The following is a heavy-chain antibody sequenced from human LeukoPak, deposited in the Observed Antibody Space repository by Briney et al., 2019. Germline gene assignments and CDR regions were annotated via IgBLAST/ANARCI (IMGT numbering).Heavy chain of an antibody. CDR2: IYSDGTT. CDR1: GFTVSTNY. J-gene: IGHJ4*02. Sequence: PGGSLRLSCAASGFTVSTNYMGWVRQAPGKGLEWVSIIYSDGTTYYADSVKGRFTISRDNSKNTLYLQMNSLRAEDTAVYYCAKSCSGGSCYPDYWGQGTLVTVSS. CDR3: AKSCSGGSCYPDY. D-gene: IGHD2-15*01. V-gene: IGHV3-53*01.